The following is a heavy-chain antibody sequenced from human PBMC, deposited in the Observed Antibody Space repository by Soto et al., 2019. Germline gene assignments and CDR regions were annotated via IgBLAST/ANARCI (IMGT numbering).Heavy chain of an antibody. Sequence: QVQLVESGGGVVQPGRSLRLSCAASGFSFSKYGMHWVRQAPGKGLEWVAEMSDDGSKKYYGDSVKGRFTISRDNSKKTLYLLMDSLRPEDTAMYYCAKELRETGGYYFDCGGQGTLVTVSS. D-gene: IGHD3-16*01. CDR2: MSDDGSKK. V-gene: IGHV3-30*18. J-gene: IGHJ4*02. CDR1: GFSFSKYG. CDR3: AKELRETGGYYFDC.